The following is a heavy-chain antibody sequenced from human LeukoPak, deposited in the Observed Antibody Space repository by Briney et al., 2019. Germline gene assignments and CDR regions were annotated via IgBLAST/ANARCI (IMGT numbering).Heavy chain of an antibody. Sequence: GGSLRLSCIAPGFTFSSYSMNWVRQAPGKGLEWVSSISSSSSYIYYADSVKGRFTISRDNAKNSLYLQMNSLRAEDTAVYYCARTSSSWSYYYYYGMDVWGQGTTVTVSS. CDR1: GFTFSSYS. D-gene: IGHD6-13*01. V-gene: IGHV3-21*01. CDR3: ARTSSSWSYYYYYGMDV. J-gene: IGHJ6*02. CDR2: ISSSSSYI.